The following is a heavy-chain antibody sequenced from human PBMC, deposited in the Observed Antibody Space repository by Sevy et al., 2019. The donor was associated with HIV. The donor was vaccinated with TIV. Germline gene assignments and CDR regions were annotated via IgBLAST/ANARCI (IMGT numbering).Heavy chain of an antibody. D-gene: IGHD3-10*01. J-gene: IGHJ5*02. CDR3: ARDFGVRGPTAVTNCFDP. Sequence: SETLSLTCAVSGHSISDYYWGWIRQPPGKGLEWIATAYHSGTTYYNPSLKSRVTISVDTSKNHFSLKWNSVTAADTAVYYCARDFGVRGPTAVTNCFDPWGQGTLVTVSS. CDR1: GHSISDYY. CDR2: AYHSGTT. V-gene: IGHV4-38-2*02.